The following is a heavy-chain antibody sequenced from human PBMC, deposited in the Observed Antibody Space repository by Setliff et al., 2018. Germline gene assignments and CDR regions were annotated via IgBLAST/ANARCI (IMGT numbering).Heavy chain of an antibody. CDR2: ISDSGGST. J-gene: IGHJ4*02. CDR1: GFTFSNYA. CDR3: AKDDQIRGHNLDY. Sequence: GGSLRLSCAASGFTFSNYALSWVRQAPGKGLEWVSAISDSGGSTYYADSVKGRFTISRDNSKNTLYLQMNSLRAEDTAVYYCAKDDQIRGHNLDYWGQGTLVTVSS. V-gene: IGHV3-23*01. D-gene: IGHD3-10*01.